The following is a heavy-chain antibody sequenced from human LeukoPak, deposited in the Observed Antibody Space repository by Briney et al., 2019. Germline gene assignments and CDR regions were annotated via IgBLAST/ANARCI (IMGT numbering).Heavy chain of an antibody. D-gene: IGHD5-12*01. J-gene: IGHJ5*02. Sequence: GGSLRLSCSASGFTFSSYSINWVRQAPGKGLEWVSYISGSGSSIYYADSVKGRFTISRDNAKNLVYLQMNSLRAEDTAVYYCARDLDILAMIVAWGQGTLVTVSS. V-gene: IGHV3-48*01. CDR2: ISGSGSSI. CDR3: ARDLDILAMIVA. CDR1: GFTFSSYS.